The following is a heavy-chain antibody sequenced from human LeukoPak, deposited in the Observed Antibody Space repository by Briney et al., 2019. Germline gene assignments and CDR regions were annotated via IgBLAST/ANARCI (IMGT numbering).Heavy chain of an antibody. Sequence: SETLSLTCTVSGGSISSTNYYWGWIRQPPGKGLDWIGSIYYSGSTYYNPSLKSRVTISVDTAKNQFSLKLSSVTAADTAVYFCARDLYDSSGYYFLYYWGQGAQVTVSS. CDR1: GGSISSTNYY. CDR2: IYYSGST. V-gene: IGHV4-39*02. J-gene: IGHJ4*02. D-gene: IGHD3-22*01. CDR3: ARDLYDSSGYYFLYY.